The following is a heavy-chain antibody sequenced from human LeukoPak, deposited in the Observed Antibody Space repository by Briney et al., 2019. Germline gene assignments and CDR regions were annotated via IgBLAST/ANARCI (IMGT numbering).Heavy chain of an antibody. Sequence: GGSLRLSCAASGFTFSSYEMNWVRQAPGKGLEWASYISSSGSTIYYADSVKGRFTISRDNAKNSLYLQMNSLRAEDTAVYYCARVESIAARLDYYGMDVWGQGTTVTVSS. J-gene: IGHJ6*02. CDR1: GFTFSSYE. D-gene: IGHD6-6*01. V-gene: IGHV3-48*03. CDR3: ARVESIAARLDYYGMDV. CDR2: ISSSGSTI.